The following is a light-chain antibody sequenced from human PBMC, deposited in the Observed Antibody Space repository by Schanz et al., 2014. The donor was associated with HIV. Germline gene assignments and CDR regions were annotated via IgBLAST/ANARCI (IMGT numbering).Light chain of an antibody. CDR2: VAS. V-gene: IGKV1-39*01. J-gene: IGKJ2*01. CDR1: QDIRDD. Sequence: DIQMTQSPSTLSASVGDRVTIACRASQDIRDDLGWYQQSPGKAPKRLIYVASSLQSGVPSRFSGSGSGTDFTLTISSLQPEDFATYYCQQTYSTLYTFGQGTKLEIK. CDR3: QQTYSTLYT.